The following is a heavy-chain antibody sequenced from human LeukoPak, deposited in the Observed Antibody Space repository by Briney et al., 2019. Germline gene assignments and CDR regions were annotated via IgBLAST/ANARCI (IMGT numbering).Heavy chain of an antibody. CDR1: GGSISSYY. CDR3: ARLPGQITFGGVIVEDY. Sequence: PSETLSLTCTVSGGSISSYYWSWIRQPPGKGLEWIGYIYYSGSTNYNPSLKSRVTISVDTSKNQFSLKLSSVTVADTAVYYCARLPGQITFGGVIVEDYWGQGTLVTVSS. D-gene: IGHD3-16*02. CDR2: IYYSGST. J-gene: IGHJ4*02. V-gene: IGHV4-59*08.